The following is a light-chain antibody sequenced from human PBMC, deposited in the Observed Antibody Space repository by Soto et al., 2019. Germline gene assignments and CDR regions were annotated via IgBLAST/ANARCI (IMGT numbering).Light chain of an antibody. J-gene: IGLJ2*01. CDR3: GTWDSSLSAVV. CDR1: SSNIGNNY. CDR2: DNN. V-gene: IGLV1-51*01. Sequence: QSVLTQPPSVSAAPGRKVTISCSGSSSNIGNNYVSWYQQLSGTAPKLLIYDNNKRPSGIPDRFSGSKSGTSATLGITGLETGDEAGYYCGTWDSSLSAVVFGGGTKLTVL.